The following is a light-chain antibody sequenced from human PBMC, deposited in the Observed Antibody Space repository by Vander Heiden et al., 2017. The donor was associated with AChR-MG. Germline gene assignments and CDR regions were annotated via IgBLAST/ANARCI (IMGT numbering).Light chain of an antibody. Sequence: DIQMTQSPSTLSASVGDRVTITCRASQSISSWLAWYQHKPGKAPKLLIYKASSLESEVPARFSGSGSGTEFTLTISSLQPDDFATYFCQQDNSYPWTFGQGTKVEIK. CDR2: KAS. CDR1: QSISSW. J-gene: IGKJ1*01. V-gene: IGKV1-5*03. CDR3: QQDNSYPWT.